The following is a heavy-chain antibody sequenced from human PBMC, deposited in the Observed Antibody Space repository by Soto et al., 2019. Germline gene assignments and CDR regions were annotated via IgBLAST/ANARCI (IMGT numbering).Heavy chain of an antibody. V-gene: IGHV3-30-3*01. CDR1: GFTFSSYA. CDR2: ISYDGSNK. D-gene: IGHD2-15*01. CDR3: ARDARSSGGSCYFDY. J-gene: IGHJ4*02. Sequence: QVQLVESGGGVVQPGRSLRLSCAASGFTFSSYAMHWVRQAPGKGLEWVAVISYDGSNKYYADSVKGRFTISRDNSKNALYLQMNSLRAGDTSVYYCARDARSSGGSCYFDYWGQGTLVTVSS.